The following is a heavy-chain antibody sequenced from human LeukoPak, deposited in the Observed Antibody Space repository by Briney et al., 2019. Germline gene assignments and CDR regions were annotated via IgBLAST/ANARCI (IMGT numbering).Heavy chain of an antibody. J-gene: IGHJ5*02. CDR1: GGSISSGDYY. Sequence: SETLPLTCTVSGGSISSGDYYWSWIRQPPGKGLEWIGYIYYSGSTYYNPSLKSRVTISVDTSKDQFSLKLSSVTAADTAVYYCARDRRYYDFWSGYSNWFDPWGQGTLVTVSS. CDR2: IYYSGST. CDR3: ARDRRYYDFWSGYSNWFDP. V-gene: IGHV4-30-4*01. D-gene: IGHD3-3*01.